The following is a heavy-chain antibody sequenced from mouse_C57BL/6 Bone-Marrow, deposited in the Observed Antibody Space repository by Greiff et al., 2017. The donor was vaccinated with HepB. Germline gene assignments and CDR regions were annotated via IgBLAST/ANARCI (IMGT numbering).Heavy chain of an antibody. V-gene: IGHV5-4*01. CDR1: GFTFSSYA. Sequence: EVKVVESGGGLVKPGGSLKLSCAASGFTFSSYAMSWVRQTPEKRLEWVATISDGGSYTYYPDNVKGRFTISRDNAKNNLYLQMSHLKSEDTAMYYCARDRSYDGYYNWYFDVWGTGTTVTVSS. J-gene: IGHJ1*03. CDR2: ISDGGSYT. CDR3: ARDRSYDGYYNWYFDV. D-gene: IGHD2-3*01.